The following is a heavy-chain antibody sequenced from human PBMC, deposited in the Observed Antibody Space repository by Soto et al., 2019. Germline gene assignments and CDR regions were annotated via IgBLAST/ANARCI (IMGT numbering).Heavy chain of an antibody. CDR3: ARGNVVAIDY. CDR2: IYYSGST. J-gene: IGHJ4*02. Sequence: SETLSLTCTVSGGSISSYYWSLIRQPPGKGLEWIGYIYYSGSTNYNPSLKSRVTISVDTSKNQFSLKLSSVTAADTAVYYCARGNVVAIDYWGQGTLVTVSS. D-gene: IGHD2-21*01. V-gene: IGHV4-59*12. CDR1: GGSISSYY.